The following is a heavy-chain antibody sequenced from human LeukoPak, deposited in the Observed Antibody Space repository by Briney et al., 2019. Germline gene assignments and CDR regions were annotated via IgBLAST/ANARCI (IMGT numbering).Heavy chain of an antibody. J-gene: IGHJ4*02. CDR3: ARDLYGSLSYGLDT. CDR1: GYNFLAHY. Sequence: ASVKVSCKTSGYNFLAHYIHWVRPAPGQGLEWMGWINSNTGGRMLAQKFEGGVSLTRDTATTTAYLEVSRLTGDDTAVYFCARDLYGSLSYGLDTWGQGTLVIVSS. CDR2: INSNTGGR. D-gene: IGHD3-16*01. V-gene: IGHV1-2*02.